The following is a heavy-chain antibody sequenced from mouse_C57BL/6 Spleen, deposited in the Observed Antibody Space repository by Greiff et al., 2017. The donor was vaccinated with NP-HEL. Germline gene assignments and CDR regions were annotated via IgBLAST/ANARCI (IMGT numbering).Heavy chain of an antibody. CDR3: ARRYSNYLYYFDY. Sequence: EVHLVESGGGLVKPGGSLKLSCAASGFTFSSYTMSWVRQTPEKRLEWVATISGGGGNTYYPDSVKGRFTISRDNAKNTLYLQMSSLRSEDTALYYCARRYSNYLYYFDYWGQGTTLTVSS. D-gene: IGHD2-5*01. CDR2: ISGGGGNT. J-gene: IGHJ2*01. CDR1: GFTFSSYT. V-gene: IGHV5-9*01.